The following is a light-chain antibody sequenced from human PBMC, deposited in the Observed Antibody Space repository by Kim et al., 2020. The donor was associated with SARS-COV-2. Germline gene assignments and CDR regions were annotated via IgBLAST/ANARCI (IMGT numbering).Light chain of an antibody. V-gene: IGKV3-20*01. CDR1: QSVSSSY. CDR3: QQYGSSPYT. CDR2: GAS. J-gene: IGKJ2*01. Sequence: EIVLTQSPGTLSLSPGERATLSCRASQSVSSSYLAWYQQKPGQAPRLLSYGASSRATGIPDRFSGSGSGTDFTLTISRLEPEDFALYYCQQYGSSPYTFGRGTKVEI.